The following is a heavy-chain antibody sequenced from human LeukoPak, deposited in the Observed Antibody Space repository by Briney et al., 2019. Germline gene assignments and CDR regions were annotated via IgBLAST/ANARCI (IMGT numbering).Heavy chain of an antibody. CDR3: ARDPKRDGDYPWCWYFDL. J-gene: IGHJ2*01. D-gene: IGHD4-17*01. CDR1: GYTFNNYD. Sequence: PGASVKVSCKASGYTFNNYDINWVRQATGQGLEWMGWMNPNSGNTGYAQKFQGRVTMTRDTSTSTVYMELSSLRSEDTAVYYCARDPKRDGDYPWCWYFDLWGRGTLVTVSS. CDR2: MNPNSGNT. V-gene: IGHV1-8*02.